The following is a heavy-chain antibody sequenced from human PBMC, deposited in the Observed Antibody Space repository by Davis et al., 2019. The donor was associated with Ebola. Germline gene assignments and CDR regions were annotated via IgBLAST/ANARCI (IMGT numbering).Heavy chain of an antibody. CDR2: IYYSGNP. J-gene: IGHJ3*01. CDR1: GVSISNYY. CDR3: ARDNDPYGGRYKYRPPNAFDL. Sequence: PSETLSLTCTVSGVSISNYYWSWIRQPPGKGLEWIGHIYYSGNPKYNPSLKSRVSISVDTSKNQFSLRLSSVAAADTAIYFCARDNDPYGGRYKYRPPNAFDLWGQGTKVAVSS. D-gene: IGHD1-26*01. V-gene: IGHV4-59*12.